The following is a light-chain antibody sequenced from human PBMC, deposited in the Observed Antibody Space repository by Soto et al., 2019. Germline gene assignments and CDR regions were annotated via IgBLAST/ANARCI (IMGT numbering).Light chain of an antibody. CDR3: QQRSSWPLT. CDR2: DVS. Sequence: EIVLTQSPATLSLSPGERATLSCRASQNIQNYLAWYQLKPGQAPRLLIYDVSNRATGIPARFSGSGSGTVFTLTISSLEPDDFTVYYCQQRSSWPLTFGGGTKVEIK. CDR1: QNIQNY. V-gene: IGKV3-11*01. J-gene: IGKJ4*01.